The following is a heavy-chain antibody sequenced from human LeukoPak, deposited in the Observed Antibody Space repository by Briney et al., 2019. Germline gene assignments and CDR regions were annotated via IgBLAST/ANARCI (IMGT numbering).Heavy chain of an antibody. Sequence: GGSLRLSCAASGFTFNKYDMTWARQAPGKGLEWVSTITGRSDKTYYTDSVKGRFVTSRDNSKHTLYLQMNSLRAEDTALYYWAKGGWLDDLGQGALVTVSS. CDR1: GFTFNKYD. D-gene: IGHD6-19*01. V-gene: IGHV3-23*01. CDR2: ITGRSDKT. J-gene: IGHJ4*02. CDR3: AKGGWLDD.